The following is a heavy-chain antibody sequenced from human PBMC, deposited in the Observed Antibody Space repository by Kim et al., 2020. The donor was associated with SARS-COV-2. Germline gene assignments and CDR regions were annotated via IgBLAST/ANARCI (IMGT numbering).Heavy chain of an antibody. J-gene: IGHJ4*02. D-gene: IGHD6-19*01. V-gene: IGHV4-34*01. CDR3: ALDSSGWYYYFDY. Sequence: YNPSLKSRVTISVDTSKGQFSLKLSSVTAADTAVYYCALDSSGWYYYFDYWGQGTLVTVSS.